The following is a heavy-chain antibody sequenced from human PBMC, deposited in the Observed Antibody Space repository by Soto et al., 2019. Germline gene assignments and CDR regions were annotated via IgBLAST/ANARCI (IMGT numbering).Heavy chain of an antibody. CDR1: GFTFSSYA. J-gene: IGHJ4*02. V-gene: IGHV3-23*01. CDR2: ISGSGDST. CDR3: ARLGSGSYYDS. Sequence: EVQLLESGGGLEQTGGSLRLSCAASGFTFSSYAMNWVRQAPGKGLEWVSVISGSGDSTYYADSVKGRFTISRDNSKNTLYLQMNSLRAEDTAVDYCARLGSGSYYDSGGQGTLVTVSS. D-gene: IGHD1-26*01.